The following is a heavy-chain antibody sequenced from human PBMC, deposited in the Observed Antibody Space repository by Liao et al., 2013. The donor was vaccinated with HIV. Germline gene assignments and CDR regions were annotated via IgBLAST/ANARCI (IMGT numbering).Heavy chain of an antibody. V-gene: IGHV4-39*07. J-gene: IGHJ5*02. CDR3: AKVPGADAP. CDR2: IDQTGST. D-gene: IGHD6-13*01. Sequence: QLQLQESGPGLVKPSETLSLTCTVSGGSISSRTYYWAWIRQIPGKGLEWIGEIDQTGSTNYNPSLETRVTILIDTSKNQFSLKLSSVTAADTGVYYCAKVPGADAPWGQGTLVTVSS. CDR1: GGSISSRTYY.